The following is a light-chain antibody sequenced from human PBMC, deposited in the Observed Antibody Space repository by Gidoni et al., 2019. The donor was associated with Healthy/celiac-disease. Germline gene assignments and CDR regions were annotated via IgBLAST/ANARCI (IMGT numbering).Light chain of an antibody. CDR3: AAWDDSLNAWV. CDR1: SSNIGSNT. V-gene: IGLV1-44*01. Sequence: QSVLTQPPSASGTPGKRVTISCSGSSSNIGSNTVNWYQKLPGTAPKLLIYSNNQRPSWVPDRFSGSKSGTSASLAISGLQSEDEADYYCAAWDDSLNAWVFGGGTKLTVL. J-gene: IGLJ3*02. CDR2: SNN.